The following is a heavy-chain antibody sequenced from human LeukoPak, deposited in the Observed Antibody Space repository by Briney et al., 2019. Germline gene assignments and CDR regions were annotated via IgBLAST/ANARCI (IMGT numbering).Heavy chain of an antibody. J-gene: IGHJ4*02. CDR3: ARDASNAGGFDY. CDR1: GGSISSGGYY. V-gene: IGHV4-31*03. D-gene: IGHD2-2*01. CDR2: IYYSGST. Sequence: SETLSLTCTVSGGSISSGGYYWSCIRQYPGTGLEWIGYIYYSGSTYYNPSLKSRVTISVDTSKNQFSLKLSSVTAADTAVYYCARDASNAGGFDYWGQGTLVTVSS.